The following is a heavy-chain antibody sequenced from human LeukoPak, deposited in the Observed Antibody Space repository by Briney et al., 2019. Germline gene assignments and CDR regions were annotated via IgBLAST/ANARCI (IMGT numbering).Heavy chain of an antibody. CDR3: AKTPYSLDNFDY. CDR2: IRYDGSNK. CDR1: GFTFSSYG. D-gene: IGHD6-13*01. J-gene: IGHJ4*02. Sequence: GGSLRLSCAASGFTFSSYGMHWVRQAPGKGLEWVAFIRYDGSNKYYADSVKGRFTISRDNSKNTLYLQMNSLRAEDTAVYYCAKTPYSLDNFDYWGQGTLVTVSS. V-gene: IGHV3-30*02.